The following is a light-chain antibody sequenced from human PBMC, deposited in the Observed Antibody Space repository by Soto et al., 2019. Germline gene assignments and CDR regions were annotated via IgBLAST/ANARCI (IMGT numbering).Light chain of an antibody. CDR2: AAS. J-gene: IGKJ2*01. CDR1: QSVSSN. V-gene: IGKV3-15*01. Sequence: EIVMTQSPATLSVSPGERASLSCRASQSVSSNLAWYQQKPGQAPRLPIYAASTRATGIPTRFSGSGSGTEFTLIINSLQSEDFAIYSCQQFNKWPYTFGQGTKVDIK. CDR3: QQFNKWPYT.